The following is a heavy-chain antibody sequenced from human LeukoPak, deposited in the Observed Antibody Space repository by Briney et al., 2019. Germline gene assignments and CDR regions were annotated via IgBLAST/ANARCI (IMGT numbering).Heavy chain of an antibody. J-gene: IGHJ4*02. D-gene: IGHD1-1*01. V-gene: IGHV4-4*02. CDR2: IYHSGSP. CDR3: ARVNINNWHSCDY. CDR1: GGSISSNNW. Sequence: PSETLSLTCAVSGGSISSNNWWGWVRQPPGKGLEWIGEIYHSGSPNYNPSLKSRVTISVDKSRDHFSLNLSSVTAADTAVYYCARVNINNWHSCDYWGQGTLVTVSS.